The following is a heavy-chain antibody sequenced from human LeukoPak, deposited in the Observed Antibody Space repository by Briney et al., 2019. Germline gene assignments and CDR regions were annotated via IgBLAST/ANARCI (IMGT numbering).Heavy chain of an antibody. Sequence: ASVKVSCKASGYTFTGYYMRSVRPAPGQGREWMGWINPNSGGTNYAQKLQGRVTMTRDTSISTAYMELSRLRSDDTAVYCCAREYCSGGSCYVFFDPWGQGTLVTVS. CDR3: AREYCSGGSCYVFFDP. CDR2: INPNSGGT. V-gene: IGHV1-2*02. D-gene: IGHD2-15*01. J-gene: IGHJ5*02. CDR1: GYTFTGYY.